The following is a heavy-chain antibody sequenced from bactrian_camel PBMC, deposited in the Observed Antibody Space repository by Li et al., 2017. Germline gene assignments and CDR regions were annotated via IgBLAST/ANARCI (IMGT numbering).Heavy chain of an antibody. CDR2: SASVDGRI. J-gene: IGHJ4*01. CDR3: SAERTGCGG. CDR1: GFTFDDSD. D-gene: IGHD5*01. Sequence: HVQLVESGGGSVQAGETLRLSCTASGFTFDDSDMGWYRLSSGKECELVSSASVDGRIYYADSVKGRSTISLDEGTSTWSLEMTNVKPEDTGRYYCSAERTGCGGRGQGTQVTVS. V-gene: IGHV3S63*01.